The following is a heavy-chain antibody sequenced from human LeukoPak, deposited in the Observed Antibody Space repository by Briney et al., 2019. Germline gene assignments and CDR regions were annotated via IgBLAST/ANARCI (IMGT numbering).Heavy chain of an antibody. D-gene: IGHD3-22*01. V-gene: IGHV4-4*07. J-gene: IGHJ4*02. Sequence: SETLSLTCTVSGGSISSYYWSWIRQPAGKGLEWIGRIYTSGSTNYNPSLKSRVTMSVDTSKNQFSLKLSSVTAADTAVYYCAREAYDSSGYLPLPDYWGQGTLVTVSS. CDR2: IYTSGST. CDR1: GGSISSYY. CDR3: AREAYDSSGYLPLPDY.